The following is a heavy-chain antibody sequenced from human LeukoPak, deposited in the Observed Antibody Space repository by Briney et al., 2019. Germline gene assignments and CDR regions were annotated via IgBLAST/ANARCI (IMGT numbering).Heavy chain of an antibody. CDR2: IDWDEDK. D-gene: IGHD3-16*02. J-gene: IGHJ4*02. CDR1: GFSLSTSGMR. CDR3: AREGGIMITFGGVIEPYYFDY. V-gene: IGHV2-70*04. Sequence: SGPALVKPTQTLTLTCTFSGFSLSTSGMRVSWIRQPPGKALEWLARIDWDEDKFYSTSLKTRLTISKDTSKNQVVLTMTNMDPVDTATYYCAREGGIMITFGGVIEPYYFDYWGQGTLVTVSS.